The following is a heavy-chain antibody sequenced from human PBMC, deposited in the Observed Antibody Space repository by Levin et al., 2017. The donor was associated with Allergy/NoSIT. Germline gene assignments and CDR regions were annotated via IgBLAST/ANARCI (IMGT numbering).Heavy chain of an antibody. V-gene: IGHV1-18*01. CDR1: GYTFTSYG. Sequence: ASVKVSCKASGYTFTSYGISWVRQAPGQGLEWMGWISAYNGNTNYAQKLQGRVTMTTDTSTSTAYMELRSLRSDDTAVYYCAREAAVAGTPTNFDYWGQGTLVTVSS. CDR3: AREAAVAGTPTNFDY. D-gene: IGHD6-19*01. CDR2: ISAYNGNT. J-gene: IGHJ4*02.